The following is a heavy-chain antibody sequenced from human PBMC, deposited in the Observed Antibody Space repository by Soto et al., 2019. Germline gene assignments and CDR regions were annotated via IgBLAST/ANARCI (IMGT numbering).Heavy chain of an antibody. Sequence: GGSLRLSCAASGFTFSNAWMNWVRQAPGKGLEWVGRIKSKTDGGTTDYAAPVKGRFTISRDDSKNTLYLQMNSLKTEDTAVYYCTTDLNYDSSGYYYEIDYWGQGTLVTVSS. CDR3: TTDLNYDSSGYYYEIDY. CDR1: GFTFSNAW. D-gene: IGHD3-22*01. CDR2: IKSKTDGGTT. V-gene: IGHV3-15*07. J-gene: IGHJ4*02.